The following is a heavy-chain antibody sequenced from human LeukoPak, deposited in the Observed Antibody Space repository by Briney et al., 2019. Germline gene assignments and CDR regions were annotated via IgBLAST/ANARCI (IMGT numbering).Heavy chain of an antibody. J-gene: IGHJ4*02. CDR2: IYSGGRT. CDR3: ASGYSGYDTPFFDY. V-gene: IGHV3-53*01. D-gene: IGHD5-12*01. CDR1: GFTVSSNY. Sequence: PGGSLRLSCAASGFTVSSNYMSWVRQAPGKGLEWGSVIYSGGRTYYADSVKGRSTISRDNSKNTLYLQMNSLRAEDTAVYYCASGYSGYDTPFFDYWGQGTLVTVSS.